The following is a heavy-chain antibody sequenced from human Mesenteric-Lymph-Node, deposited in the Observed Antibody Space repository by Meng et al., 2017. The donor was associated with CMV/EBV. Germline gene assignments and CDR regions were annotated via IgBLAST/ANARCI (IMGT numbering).Heavy chain of an antibody. CDR3: ARVYYDSTNYYFSFGY. CDR2: ISYDGDKK. Sequence: GESLKISWVGSGYSFGNYAMHWVRQAPGKGLEWVAVISYDGDKKFYTDSVKGRFTISRDNSKNTLFLQMNSLRTEDTAVYYCARVYYDSTNYYFSFGYWGQGTLVTVSS. J-gene: IGHJ4*02. D-gene: IGHD3-22*01. V-gene: IGHV3-30*04. CDR1: GYSFGNYA.